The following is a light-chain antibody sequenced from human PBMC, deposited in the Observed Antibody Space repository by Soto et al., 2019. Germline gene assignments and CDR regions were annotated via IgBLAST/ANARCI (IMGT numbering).Light chain of an antibody. V-gene: IGKV4-1*01. CDR1: QSLLFNSNKKDY. Sequence: DIVTTQSPDSLALSLGERAAIHCKTNQSLLFNSNKKDYLAWYQQKPGKPPKXLIYWASIRESGVHDRFSGSGSGTDFTLTISSLQAEDVALYYCKQYYSSITCGQGTRLEIK. J-gene: IGKJ5*01. CDR3: KQYYSSIT. CDR2: WAS.